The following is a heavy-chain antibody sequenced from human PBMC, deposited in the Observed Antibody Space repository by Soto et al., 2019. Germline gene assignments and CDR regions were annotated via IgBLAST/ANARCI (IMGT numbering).Heavy chain of an antibody. CDR2: IWYDGSNK. Sequence: QVQLVESGGGVVQPGRSLRLSCAASGFTFSSYGMHWVRQAPGKGLEWVAVIWYDGSNKYYADSVKGRFTISRDNSKNTLYLQMNSRRAEDTAVYYCARDLSGGGMDVWGQGTTVTVSS. V-gene: IGHV3-33*01. D-gene: IGHD3-10*01. CDR1: GFTFSSYG. CDR3: ARDLSGGGMDV. J-gene: IGHJ6*02.